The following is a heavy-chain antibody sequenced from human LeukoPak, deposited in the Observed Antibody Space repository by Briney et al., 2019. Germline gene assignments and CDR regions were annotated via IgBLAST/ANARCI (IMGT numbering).Heavy chain of an antibody. D-gene: IGHD3-22*01. CDR1: GGTFSSYA. CDR3: ARDESTYYYDSSGYMTPHYYYYFMDV. J-gene: IGHJ6*03. V-gene: IGHV1-69*06. Sequence: SVKVSCKASGGTFSSYAISWVRQAPGQGLEWMGGIIPIFGTANYAQKFQGRVTITADKSTSTAYMELSSLTSEDTAVYYCARDESTYYYDSSGYMTPHYYYYFMDVWGKGTTVTVSS. CDR2: IIPIFGTA.